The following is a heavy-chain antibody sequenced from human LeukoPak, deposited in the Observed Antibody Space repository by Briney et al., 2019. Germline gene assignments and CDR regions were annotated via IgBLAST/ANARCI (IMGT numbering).Heavy chain of an antibody. D-gene: IGHD3-3*01. CDR3: ARGRYYDFWSGYYGTKTFDY. CDR2: MNPNSGNA. Sequence: VASVKVSCKASGYTFSSYDINWVRQATGQGLEWMGWMNPNSGNAGYAQKFQGRVTMTRNTSINTAYMELSSLRSEDTAVYYCARGRYYDFWSGYYGTKTFDYWGQGTLVTVPS. J-gene: IGHJ4*02. V-gene: IGHV1-8*01. CDR1: GYTFSSYD.